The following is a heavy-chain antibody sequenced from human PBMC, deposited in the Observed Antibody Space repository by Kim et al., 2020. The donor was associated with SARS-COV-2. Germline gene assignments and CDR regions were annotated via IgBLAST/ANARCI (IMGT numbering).Heavy chain of an antibody. V-gene: IGHV4-39*01. J-gene: IGHJ5*02. CDR1: GGSISGSSYY. Sequence: SETLSLTCTVSGGSISGSSYYWGWLRQPPGKGLDWIGSIYDSGSSYYKPSLKIRVTISGDTSKYQFSLKLTSVPAADTAIYCCSRHYLGSVWHPCGQGTLVTVSS. CDR3: SRHYLGSVWHP. D-gene: IGHD1-1*01. CDR2: IYDSGSS.